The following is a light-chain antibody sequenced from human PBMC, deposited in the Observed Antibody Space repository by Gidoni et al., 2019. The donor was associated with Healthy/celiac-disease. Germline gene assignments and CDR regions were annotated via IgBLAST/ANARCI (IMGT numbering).Light chain of an antibody. CDR2: WAS. CDR3: QQYYSTPRT. J-gene: IGKJ1*01. V-gene: IGKV4-1*01. Sequence: DIVMTQAADTLAVSLGERATINCKSSRSVLYSSNNRNCLAWYQQKPGQPPQLLISWASPRESGVPDRFIGSWSGPAFTLTISSLQAEDVAVYYCQQYYSTPRTFGQGTKVEIK. CDR1: RSVLYSSNNRNC.